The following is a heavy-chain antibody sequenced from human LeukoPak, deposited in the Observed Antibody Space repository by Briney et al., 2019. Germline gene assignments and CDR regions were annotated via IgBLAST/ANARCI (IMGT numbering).Heavy chain of an antibody. CDR1: GFTFSSYA. Sequence: GGSLRFSCAASGFTFSSYAMHWVRQAPGKGLEWVAVISYDGSNKYYADSVKGRFTISRDNSKNTLYLQMNSLRAEDTAVYYCARRRSGGIDYWGQGTLVTVSS. CDR2: ISYDGSNK. J-gene: IGHJ4*02. V-gene: IGHV3-30-3*01. CDR3: ARRRSGGIDY. D-gene: IGHD3-16*01.